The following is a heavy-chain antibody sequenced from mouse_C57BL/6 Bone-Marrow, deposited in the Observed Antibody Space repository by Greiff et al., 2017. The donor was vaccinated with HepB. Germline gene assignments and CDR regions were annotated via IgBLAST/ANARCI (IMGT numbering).Heavy chain of an antibody. J-gene: IGHJ4*01. Sequence: EVMLVESGGGLVQPGGSMKLSCAASGFTFSDAWMDWVRQSPEKGLEWVADIRNKANNHATYYAESVKGRFTISRDDSKSSVYLQMISLRAEDTGIYYCTRNGYYAMDYWGQGTSVTVSS. CDR2: IRNKANNHAT. CDR1: GFTFSDAW. CDR3: TRNGYYAMDY. V-gene: IGHV6-6*01.